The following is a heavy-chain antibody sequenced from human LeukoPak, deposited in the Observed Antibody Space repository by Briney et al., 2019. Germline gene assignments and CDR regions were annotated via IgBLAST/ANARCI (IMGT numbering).Heavy chain of an antibody. Sequence: SETLSLTCTVSGGSISSYYWSWIRQPPGKGLEWIGYIYYSGSTSYNPSLKSRVTISVDTSKNQFSLKLSSVTAADTAVYYCARGGTTVTTRYFDLWGRGTLVTVSS. V-gene: IGHV4-59*12. D-gene: IGHD4-17*01. CDR1: GGSISSYY. CDR3: ARGGTTVTTRYFDL. J-gene: IGHJ2*01. CDR2: IYYSGST.